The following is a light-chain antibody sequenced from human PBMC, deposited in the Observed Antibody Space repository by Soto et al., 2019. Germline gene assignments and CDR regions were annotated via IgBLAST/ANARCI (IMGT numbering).Light chain of an antibody. CDR2: EVS. CDR1: SSDVGGYNY. CDR3: SSYTSISTYV. Sequence: QSVLTQPSSVSGSPGQSITISCTGTSSDVGGYNYVSWYQQHPGKAPKLMIYEVSNRPSGVSNRFSGSKSGNTASLTISGLQAGDEADYYCSSYTSISTYVFGTGTKVTVL. J-gene: IGLJ1*01. V-gene: IGLV2-14*01.